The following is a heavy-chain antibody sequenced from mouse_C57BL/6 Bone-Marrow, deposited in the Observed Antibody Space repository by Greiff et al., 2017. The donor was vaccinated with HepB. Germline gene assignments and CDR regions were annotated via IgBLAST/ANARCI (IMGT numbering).Heavy chain of an antibody. V-gene: IGHV1-64*01. J-gene: IGHJ1*03. Sequence: QVQLQQPGAELVKPGASVKLSCKASGYTFTSYWMHWVKQRPGQGLEWIGMIHPNSGSTNYNEKFKSKATLTVDKSSSTAYMQLSSLTSEDSAVYYCARRGILYWYFDVWGTGTTVTVSS. CDR3: ARRGILYWYFDV. D-gene: IGHD5-2*01. CDR1: GYTFTSYW. CDR2: IHPNSGST.